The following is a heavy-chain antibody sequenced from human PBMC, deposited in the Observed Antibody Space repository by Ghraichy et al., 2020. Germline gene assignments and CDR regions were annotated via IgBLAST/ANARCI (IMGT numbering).Heavy chain of an antibody. CDR1: GGSISSYY. Sequence: SETLSLTCTVSGGSISSYYWSWIRQPPGKGLEWIGYIYYSGSTNYNPSLKSRVTISVDTSKNQFSLKLSSVTAADTAVYYCARAREIDSSGYYYVGLDYWGQGTLVTVSS. J-gene: IGHJ4*02. CDR3: ARAREIDSSGYYYVGLDY. V-gene: IGHV4-59*01. CDR2: IYYSGST. D-gene: IGHD3-22*01.